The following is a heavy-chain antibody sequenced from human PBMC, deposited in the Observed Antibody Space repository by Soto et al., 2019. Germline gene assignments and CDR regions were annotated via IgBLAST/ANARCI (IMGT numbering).Heavy chain of an antibody. CDR3: ARGGPYSRWSYYFDY. D-gene: IGHD6-6*01. Sequence: ASVKVSCKASGYTLHWVRQAPGQGLEWMGIINPSGGSTSYAQKFQGRVTMTRDTSTSTVYMELSSLRSEDTAVYYCARGGPYSRWSYYFDYWGQGTQVTVSS. J-gene: IGHJ4*02. CDR2: INPSGGST. CDR1: GYTL. V-gene: IGHV1-46*01.